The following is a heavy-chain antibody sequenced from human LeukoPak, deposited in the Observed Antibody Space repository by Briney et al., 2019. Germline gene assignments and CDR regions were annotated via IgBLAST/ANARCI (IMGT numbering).Heavy chain of an antibody. Sequence: ASVKVSCKVSGYTLTELSMHWVRQAPGKGLEWMGGFDPEDGETIYAQKFQGRVTMTEDTSTDTAYMELSRLRSDDTALYYCARDSHDWNYSAFDPWGQGTLVTVSS. V-gene: IGHV1-24*01. CDR2: FDPEDGET. CDR1: GYTLTELS. CDR3: ARDSHDWNYSAFDP. J-gene: IGHJ5*02. D-gene: IGHD1-7*01.